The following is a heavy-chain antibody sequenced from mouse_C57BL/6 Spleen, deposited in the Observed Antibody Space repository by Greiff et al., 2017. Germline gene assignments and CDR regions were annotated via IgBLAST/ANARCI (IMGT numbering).Heavy chain of an antibody. Sequence: EVQLQESGPGLVKPSQSLSLTCSVSGYSITSGYYWNWIRQFPGNKLEWMGYISYDGSNNYNPSLKNRISITRDTSKNQFFLKLNSVTTEDTATYYCARENYYRYFAYWGQGTTLTVSS. D-gene: IGHD2-1*01. V-gene: IGHV3-6*01. CDR3: ARENYYRYFAY. CDR1: GYSITSGYY. CDR2: ISYDGSN. J-gene: IGHJ2*01.